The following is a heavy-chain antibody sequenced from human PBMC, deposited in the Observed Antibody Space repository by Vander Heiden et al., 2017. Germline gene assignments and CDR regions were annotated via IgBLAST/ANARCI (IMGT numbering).Heavy chain of an antibody. CDR2: ISSSSSYR. CDR3: ARDGGNDGYDY. J-gene: IGHJ4*02. CDR1: GFTFSSYS. Sequence: EVRLVQSGEGLVKPGGPLRLSCAASGFTFSSYSMNGVGQAPGKGLEWVSSISSSSSYRYDADAVKGRFTIARDNGKNSLYLQMNRLGAEDTAVYYCARDGGNDGYDYWVQGTLVTVSS. V-gene: IGHV3-21*01. D-gene: IGHD2-15*01.